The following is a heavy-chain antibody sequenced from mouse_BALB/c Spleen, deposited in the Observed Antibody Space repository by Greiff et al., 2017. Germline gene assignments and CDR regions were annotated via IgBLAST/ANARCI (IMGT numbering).Heavy chain of an antibody. J-gene: IGHJ4*01. CDR3: ARNERDDGYGYAMDY. CDR1: GFSLTRYG. D-gene: IGHD2-3*01. CDR2: IWSGGST. Sequence: VMLVESGPGLVQPSQSLSITCTVSGFSLTRYGVHWVRQSPGKGLEWLGVIWSGGSTDYNAAFISRLSISKDNSKSQVFFKMNSLQADDTAIYYCARNERDDGYGYAMDYWGQGTSVTVSS. V-gene: IGHV2-4-1*01.